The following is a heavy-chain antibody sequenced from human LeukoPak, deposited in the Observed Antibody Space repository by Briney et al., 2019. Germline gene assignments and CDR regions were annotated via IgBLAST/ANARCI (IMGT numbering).Heavy chain of an antibody. J-gene: IGHJ4*02. Sequence: SETLSLTCAVSGGSISSGGYSWSWIRQPPGKGLEWIGYIYYSGSTYYNPSLKSRVTISVDTSKNQFPLKLSSVTAADTAVYYCARESSMVRGVIYYWGQGTLVTVSS. D-gene: IGHD3-10*01. V-gene: IGHV4-30-4*07. CDR1: GGSISSGGYS. CDR3: ARESSMVRGVIYY. CDR2: IYYSGST.